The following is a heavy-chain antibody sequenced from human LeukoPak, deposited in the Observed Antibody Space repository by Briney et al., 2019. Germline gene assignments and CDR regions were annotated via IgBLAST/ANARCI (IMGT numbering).Heavy chain of an antibody. J-gene: IGHJ4*02. CDR3: TKDLSGKYDY. CDR2: INEDGSST. V-gene: IGHV3-74*01. D-gene: IGHD1-20*01. CDR1: RFTVSSSY. Sequence: GGSLRLSCAASRFTVSSSYMNWVRQVPGKGLVWVSRINEDGSSTSYADSVKGRFTISRDNAKNTLYLQMNSLRAEDTAVYYCTKDLSGKYDYWGQGTLVTVSS.